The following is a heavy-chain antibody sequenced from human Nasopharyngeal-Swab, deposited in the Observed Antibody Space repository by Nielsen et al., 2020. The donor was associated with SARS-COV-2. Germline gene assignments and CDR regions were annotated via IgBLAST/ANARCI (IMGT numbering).Heavy chain of an antibody. CDR2: ISSSSSYI. CDR1: GFTFSSYS. V-gene: IGHV3-21*01. Sequence: SLKISCAASGFTFSSYSMNWVRQAPGMGLEWVSSISSSSSYIYYADSVKGRFTISRAQAKNSLYMHMHSLRSEDTAVYYCASEWSSRLGEGTFDYWGQGTLVTVSS. D-gene: IGHD3-16*01. J-gene: IGHJ4*02. CDR3: ASEWSSRLGEGTFDY.